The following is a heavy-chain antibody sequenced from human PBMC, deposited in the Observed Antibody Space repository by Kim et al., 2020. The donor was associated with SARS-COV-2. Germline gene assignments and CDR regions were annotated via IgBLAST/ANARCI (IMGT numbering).Heavy chain of an antibody. CDR1: GYTLTELS. V-gene: IGHV1-24*01. CDR2: FDPEDGET. D-gene: IGHD4-17*01. J-gene: IGHJ3*02. CDR3: ATGHGDRLHRGRAFDI. Sequence: ASVKVSCKVSGYTLTELSMHWVRQAPGKGLEWMGGFDPEDGETIYAQKFQGRVTMTEDTSTDTAYMELSSLRSEDTAVYYCATGHGDRLHRGRAFDIWGQGTMDTVSS.